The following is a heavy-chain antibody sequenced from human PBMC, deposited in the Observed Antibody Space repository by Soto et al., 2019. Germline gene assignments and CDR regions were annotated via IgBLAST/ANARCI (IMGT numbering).Heavy chain of an antibody. Sequence: QVQLVQSGAEVKKPGASVKVSCTASGYSFTGYAFNWVRQAPGQGIEWIGWISAYNGKTIYSQKFQGRATMTTDASTTTAFMELRSLTSDDTAVYYCARCRTDYCDDGLPSKYWGQGTLVTVSS. V-gene: IGHV1-18*01. J-gene: IGHJ1*01. CDR3: ARCRTDYCDDGLPSKY. CDR1: GYSFTGYA. CDR2: ISAYNGKT. D-gene: IGHD4-17*01.